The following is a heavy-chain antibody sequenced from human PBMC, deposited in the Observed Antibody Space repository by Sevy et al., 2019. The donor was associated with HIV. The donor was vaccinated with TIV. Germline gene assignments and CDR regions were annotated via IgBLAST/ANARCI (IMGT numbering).Heavy chain of an antibody. Sequence: GGSLRLSCAASGFSISTYAMNWVRQAPGKGLEWVSAISGRSGSTYYADSVEGRFTISRDNSKNTLYLQMNSLRAEDTAVYYCAKAPPGHCSSGSCPRAYYYYGMDVWGQGTTVTVSS. CDR2: ISGRSGST. D-gene: IGHD2-15*01. J-gene: IGHJ6*02. CDR1: GFSISTYA. CDR3: AKAPPGHCSSGSCPRAYYYYGMDV. V-gene: IGHV3-23*01.